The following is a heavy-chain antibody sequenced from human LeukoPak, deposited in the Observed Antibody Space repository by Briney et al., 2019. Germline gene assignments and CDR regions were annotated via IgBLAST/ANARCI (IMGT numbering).Heavy chain of an antibody. Sequence: GGSLRLSCAASGFIFSNYGMHWVRQAPGKGLEWVADISYDGFNKKYVESVEGRFTISRDNSKNTLYLQMNSLRAEDTAVYYCAKVRGGSPPGFAFDIWGQGTMVTVSS. D-gene: IGHD1-26*01. CDR2: ISYDGFNK. CDR3: AKVRGGSPPGFAFDI. CDR1: GFIFSNYG. J-gene: IGHJ3*02. V-gene: IGHV3-30*18.